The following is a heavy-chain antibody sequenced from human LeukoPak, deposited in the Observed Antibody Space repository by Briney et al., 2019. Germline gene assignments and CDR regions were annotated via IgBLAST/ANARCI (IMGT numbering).Heavy chain of an antibody. Sequence: ASVKVSCKASGYTFTSYYMHWVRQAPGQGLEWMGWMNPNSGNTGYAQKFQGRVTITRNTSISTAYMELSSLRSEDTAVYYCARGPTLGIAVAGTGFDYWGQGTLVTVSS. CDR1: GYTFTSYY. D-gene: IGHD6-19*01. J-gene: IGHJ4*02. V-gene: IGHV1-8*03. CDR3: ARGPTLGIAVAGTGFDY. CDR2: MNPNSGNT.